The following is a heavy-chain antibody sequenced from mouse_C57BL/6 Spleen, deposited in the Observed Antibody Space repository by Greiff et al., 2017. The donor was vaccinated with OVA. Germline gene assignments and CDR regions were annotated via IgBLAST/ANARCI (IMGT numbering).Heavy chain of an antibody. J-gene: IGHJ1*03. Sequence: VKLMESGAELVRPGTSVKMSCKASGYTFTNYWIGWAKQRPGHGLEWIGDIYPGGGYTNYNEKFKGKATLTADKSSSTAYMQFSSLTSEDSAIYYCARGGYGSSHGYFDVWGTGTTVTVSS. V-gene: IGHV1-63*01. CDR2: IYPGGGYT. CDR3: ARGGYGSSHGYFDV. CDR1: GYTFTNYW. D-gene: IGHD1-1*01.